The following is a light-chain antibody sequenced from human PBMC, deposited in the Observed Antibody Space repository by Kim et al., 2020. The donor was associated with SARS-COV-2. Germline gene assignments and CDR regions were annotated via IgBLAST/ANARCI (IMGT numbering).Light chain of an antibody. V-gene: IGLV3-1*01. CDR2: YDS. CDR1: NMGDKY. Sequence: SYELTQPPSVSVSPGQTASITCSGDNMGDKYACWYQQKPGQPPVLVIYYDSKRPSGIPERFSGSNSGNTATLTISGIQAMDEADYYCQAWDSSTVNWVFGGGTQLTVL. CDR3: QAWDSSTVNWV. J-gene: IGLJ3*02.